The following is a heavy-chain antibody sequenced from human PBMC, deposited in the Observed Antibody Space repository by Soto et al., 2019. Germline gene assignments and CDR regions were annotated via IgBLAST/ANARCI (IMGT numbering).Heavy chain of an antibody. D-gene: IGHD1-26*01. CDR2: IYFGGTT. Sequence: SETLSLTCSLAGGSLIPKYCSWIRQSPGKGLEWVGYIYFGGTTSYNPSLKSRVTISLDTSKNEFSLKLSSVTAADTAVYYCARVSGSYYYGMDVWGQGTTVTVSS. J-gene: IGHJ6*02. V-gene: IGHV4-59*12. CDR1: GGSLIPKY. CDR3: ARVSGSYYYGMDV.